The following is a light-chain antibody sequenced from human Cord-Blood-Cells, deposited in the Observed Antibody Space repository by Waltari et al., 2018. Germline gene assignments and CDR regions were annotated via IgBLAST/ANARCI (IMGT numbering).Light chain of an antibody. CDR1: QSVSSN. J-gene: IGKJ1*01. CDR2: CAS. CDR3: QQYNNWPWT. Sequence: EIVMTQSPATLSASPGARATLSCRPSQSVSSNLAWNQQKPGQDPRLLVYCASTRATGIPARFSGSGSETKFTLTISSLQSEAFAVYYCQQYNNWPWTFGQGTKVEIK. V-gene: IGKV3-15*01.